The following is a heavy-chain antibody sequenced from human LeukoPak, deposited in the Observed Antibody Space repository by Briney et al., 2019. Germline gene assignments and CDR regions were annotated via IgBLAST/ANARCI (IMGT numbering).Heavy chain of an antibody. J-gene: IGHJ4*02. CDR3: AKIAEAVSSNYYFDY. V-gene: IGHV3-23*01. CDR1: GFTFSSYA. D-gene: IGHD2-21*01. Sequence: GGSLRLSCAASGFTFSSYAMSWVRQAPGKGLEWVSAISGSGGSSYYADSVKGRFTISRDNSKNTLYLQMNSLRAEDTAVYYCAKIAEAVSSNYYFDYWGQGTLVTVSS. CDR2: ISGSGGSS.